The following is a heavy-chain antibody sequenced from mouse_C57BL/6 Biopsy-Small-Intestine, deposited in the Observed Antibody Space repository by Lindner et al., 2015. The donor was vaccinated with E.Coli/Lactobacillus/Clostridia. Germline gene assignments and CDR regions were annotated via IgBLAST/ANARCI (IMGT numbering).Heavy chain of an antibody. Sequence: VQLQESGPELMKPGASVKLSCKATGYTFTGYWIDWVKQRPGHGLEWIGEILPGSDDTNFNEKFKGKASFTAVTSSNTAYMQLSSLTTEDSAIYFCVRHPFDYWGQGTTLTVSS. J-gene: IGHJ2*01. CDR2: ILPGSDDT. CDR1: GYTFTGYW. V-gene: IGHV1-9*01. CDR3: VRHPFDY.